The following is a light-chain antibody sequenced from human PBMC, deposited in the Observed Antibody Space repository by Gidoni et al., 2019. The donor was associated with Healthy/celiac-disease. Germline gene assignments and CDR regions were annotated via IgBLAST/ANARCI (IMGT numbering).Light chain of an antibody. V-gene: IGKV3-20*01. J-gene: IGKJ1*01. CDR2: GAS. Sequence: EIVLTQSPGTLSLSPGERATLSCRASQSVSSSYLAWYQQKPGQAPRLLIYGASSRATGIPDRFSGSGSGTDFTLTISRLGPEDFALYYCQQYGTSPWTFGQGTKVEIK. CDR1: QSVSSSY. CDR3: QQYGTSPWT.